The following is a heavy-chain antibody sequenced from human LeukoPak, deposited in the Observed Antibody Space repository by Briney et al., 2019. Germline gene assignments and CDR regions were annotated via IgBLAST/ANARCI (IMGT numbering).Heavy chain of an antibody. CDR2: INPNSGDT. CDR3: ARDNALYCSSTTCLFDY. Sequence: ASVNVSCKASGYTFTEYYMHWLRQAPPQGLEWMGWINPNSGDTNYAQKFQGRVTMTRDTSISTAHMELSRLRSDDTAVYYCARDNALYCSSTTCLFDYWGQGTLVTVSS. D-gene: IGHD2-2*01. CDR1: GYTFTEYY. J-gene: IGHJ4*01. V-gene: IGHV1-2*02.